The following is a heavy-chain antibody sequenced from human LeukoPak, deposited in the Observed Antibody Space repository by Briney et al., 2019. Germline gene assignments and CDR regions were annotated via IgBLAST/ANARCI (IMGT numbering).Heavy chain of an antibody. D-gene: IGHD2/OR15-2a*01. Sequence: GGSLRLSCAASGFTFSSYWMNWVRQAPGKGLEWVANIEQDGSEKYYADSVKGRFTISRDNAKNSLYLQMNSLRAEDTAIYYCAIISASAYWGQGTLVTVSS. CDR2: IEQDGSEK. CDR3: AIISASAY. CDR1: GFTFSSYW. J-gene: IGHJ4*02. V-gene: IGHV3-7*01.